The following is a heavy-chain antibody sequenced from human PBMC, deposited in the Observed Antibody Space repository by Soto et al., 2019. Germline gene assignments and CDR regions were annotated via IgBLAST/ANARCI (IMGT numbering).Heavy chain of an antibody. CDR1: GFPFSTYA. D-gene: IGHD2-8*01. CDR3: ARVFCSNGVCYMGHFDY. Sequence: DVQLLESGGGLVQPGGSLRLSCATSGFPFSTYAMTWVRQAPGKGLEWVSGISDGGGSTYYADSVKGRFTISRDTSKNTLYLHMNSLRVEDTAVYYCARVFCSNGVCYMGHFDYWGQGTLVTVSS. V-gene: IGHV3-23*01. CDR2: ISDGGGST. J-gene: IGHJ4*02.